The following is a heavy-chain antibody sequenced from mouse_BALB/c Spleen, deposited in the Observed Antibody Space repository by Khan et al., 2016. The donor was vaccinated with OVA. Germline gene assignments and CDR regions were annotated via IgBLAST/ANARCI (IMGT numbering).Heavy chain of an antibody. J-gene: IGHJ3*01. CDR3: GREWCTTGGATPFAD. V-gene: IGHV5-9-3*01. Sequence: EVQLVESGGGLVKPGGSLNLSCAVSGFTFSNYALSWVRQTPEQRLAWVATISSGGSYTYYPDSVQGRFTISRDNAKNTLYLHISSLRSEDPAILNCGREWCTTGGATPFADGGQGTLVTVSA. CDR1: GFTFSNYA. D-gene: IGHD1-1*01. CDR2: ISSGGSYT.